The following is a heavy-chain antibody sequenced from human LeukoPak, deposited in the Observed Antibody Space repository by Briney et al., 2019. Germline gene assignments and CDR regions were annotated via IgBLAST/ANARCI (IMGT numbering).Heavy chain of an antibody. J-gene: IGHJ6*02. Sequence: PSQTLSLTCAVSGGSISSGGYSWSWIRQPPGKGLEWIGYIYHSGSTYYNPSLKSRVTISVDTSKNQFSLKLSSVTAADTAVYYCARDSPHYYYYYGMDVWGQGTTVTVSS. CDR2: IYHSGST. CDR1: GGSISSGGYS. CDR3: ARDSPHYYYYYGMDV. V-gene: IGHV4-30-2*01.